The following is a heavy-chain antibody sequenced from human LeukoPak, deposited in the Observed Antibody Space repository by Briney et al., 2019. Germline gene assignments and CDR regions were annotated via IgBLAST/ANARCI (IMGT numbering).Heavy chain of an antibody. CDR2: ISGSSDYI. CDR1: GFTFSSYS. D-gene: IGHD3-10*01. V-gene: IGHV3-21*01. CDR3: ARDGITMVRGVIIDYGMDV. Sequence: GGSLRLSCTASGFTFSSYSMNWVRQAPGKGLEWVSSISGSSDYIYYADSVKGRFTISRDNAKNSLYLQMNSLRAEDTAVYYCARDGITMVRGVIIDYGMDVWGQGTTVTVSS. J-gene: IGHJ6*02.